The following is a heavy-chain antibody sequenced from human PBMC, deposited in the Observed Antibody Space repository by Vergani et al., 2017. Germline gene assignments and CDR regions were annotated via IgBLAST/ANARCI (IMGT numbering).Heavy chain of an antibody. V-gene: IGHV4-39*07. CDR3: ARGLRFLDYLTSDYMDV. J-gene: IGHJ6*03. Sequence: QVQLQESGPGLVKPSQTLSLTCTVSGGSISSSSYYWGWIRQPPGKGLEWIGSIYYSGSTYYNPSLKSRVTISVDTSKNQFSLKLSSVTAADTAVYYCARGLRFLDYLTSDYMDVWGKGTTVTVSS. CDR2: IYYSGST. CDR1: GGSISSSSYY. D-gene: IGHD3-3*01.